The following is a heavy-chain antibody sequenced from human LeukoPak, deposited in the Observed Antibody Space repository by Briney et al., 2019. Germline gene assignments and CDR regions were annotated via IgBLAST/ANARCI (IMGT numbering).Heavy chain of an antibody. CDR1: GFTFSSYG. CDR3: ARDVVVPAAMDV. V-gene: IGHV3-30*03. Sequence: RTGGSLRLSCAASGFTFSSYGMHWVRQAPGKGLEWVAVISYDGSNKYYADSVKGRFTISRDNSKNTLYLQMNSLRAEDTAVYYCARDVVVPAAMDVWGQGTTVTVPS. D-gene: IGHD2-2*01. CDR2: ISYDGSNK. J-gene: IGHJ6*02.